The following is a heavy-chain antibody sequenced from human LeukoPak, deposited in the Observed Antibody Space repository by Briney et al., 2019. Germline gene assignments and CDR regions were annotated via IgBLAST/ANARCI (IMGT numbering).Heavy chain of an antibody. D-gene: IGHD3-10*01. CDR2: INPNSGST. CDR3: ARGGLLWFGELLAYVDDAFDI. V-gene: IGHV1-2*02. J-gene: IGHJ3*02. CDR1: GYTFTGYY. Sequence: GASVKVSCKASGYTFTGYYMHWVRQAPGQGLEWMGWINPNSGSTNYAQKFQGRVTMTRDTSISTAYMELSRLRSDDTAVYYCARGGLLWFGELLAYVDDAFDIWGQGTMVTVSS.